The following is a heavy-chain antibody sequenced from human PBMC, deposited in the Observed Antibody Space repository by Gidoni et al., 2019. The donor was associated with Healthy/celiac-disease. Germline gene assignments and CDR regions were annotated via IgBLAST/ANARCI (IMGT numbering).Heavy chain of an antibody. D-gene: IGHD1-26*01. V-gene: IGHV3-33*01. CDR1: GFTFSSYG. J-gene: IGHJ4*02. CDR3: ARGEEYSGSYFVY. Sequence: QVQLVVSGGGVVQAGRSLGLSCAAAGFTFSSYGMHWVRQAPGKGLEWVAVIWYDGSNKYYADSVKGRFTISRDNSKNTLYLQMNSLRAEDTAVYYCARGEEYSGSYFVYWGQGTLVTVSS. CDR2: IWYDGSNK.